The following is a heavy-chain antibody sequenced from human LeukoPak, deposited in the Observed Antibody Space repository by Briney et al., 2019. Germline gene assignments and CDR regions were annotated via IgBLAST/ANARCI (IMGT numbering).Heavy chain of an antibody. Sequence: GGSLRLSCAASGFTFSSYSMNWVRQAPGKGLEWVSSISSSSSYIYYADSGKGRFTISRDNAKNSLYLQMNSLRAEDTAVYYCARETVAGPVDYWGQGTLVTVSS. J-gene: IGHJ4*02. V-gene: IGHV3-21*01. CDR2: ISSSSSYI. CDR1: GFTFSSYS. CDR3: ARETVAGPVDY. D-gene: IGHD6-19*01.